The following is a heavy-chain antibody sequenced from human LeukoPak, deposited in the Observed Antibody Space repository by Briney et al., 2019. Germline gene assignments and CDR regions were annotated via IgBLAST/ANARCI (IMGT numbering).Heavy chain of an antibody. J-gene: IGHJ4*02. CDR1: GGSFSGYY. CDR2: IYYSGTT. D-gene: IGHD6-19*01. CDR3: ARLYSSGWYFDY. Sequence: PSETLSLTCAVYGGSFSGYYWSWIRQPPGKGLEWIGYIYYSGTTNYNPSLKSRVTTSVDTSKNQFSLKLSSVTAAATAVYYCARLYSSGWYFDYWGQGTLVTVSS. V-gene: IGHV4-59*12.